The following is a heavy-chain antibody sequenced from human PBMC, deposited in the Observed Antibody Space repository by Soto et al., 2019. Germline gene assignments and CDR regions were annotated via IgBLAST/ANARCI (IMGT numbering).Heavy chain of an antibody. V-gene: IGHV1-2*04. CDR1: GYTFTGYY. D-gene: IGHD4-4*01. J-gene: IGHJ6*03. CDR2: INPNSGGT. CDR3: ARVSPLQGYYYYYMDV. Sequence: ASVKVSCKASGYTFTGYYMHWVRQAPGQGLEWMGWINPNSGGTNYAQKFQGWVTMTRDTSTSTVYMELSSLRSEDTAVYYCARVSPLQGYYYYYMDVWGKGTTVTVSS.